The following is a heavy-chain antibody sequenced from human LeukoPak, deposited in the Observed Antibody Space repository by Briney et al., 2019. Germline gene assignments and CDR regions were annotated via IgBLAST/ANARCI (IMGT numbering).Heavy chain of an antibody. Sequence: GGSLRLSCVASGYSFTTYDMNWVRQSPGKGLEWVSHISERSNTIHYADSVKGRFTISRDNARRSLYLQMNSLRAEDTGVYYCARACGGASCYDTPDFDCWGQGTLVTVAS. V-gene: IGHV3-48*01. D-gene: IGHD2-2*01. CDR2: ISERSNTI. J-gene: IGHJ4*02. CDR1: GYSFTTYD. CDR3: ARACGGASCYDTPDFDC.